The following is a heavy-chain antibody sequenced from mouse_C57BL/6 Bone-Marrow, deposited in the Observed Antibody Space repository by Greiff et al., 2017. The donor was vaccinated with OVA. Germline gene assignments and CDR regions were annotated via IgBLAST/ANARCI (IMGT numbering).Heavy chain of an antibody. J-gene: IGHJ1*03. CDR1: GYTFTSYW. V-gene: IGHV1-64*01. CDR2: IHPNSGST. D-gene: IGHD4-1*01. Sequence: VKLQQPGAELVKPGASVKLSCKASGYTFTSYWMHWVKQRPGQGLEWIGMIHPNSGSTNYNEKFKSKATLTVDKSSSTAYMQLSSLTSEDSAVYYCAKLGDWYFDVWGTGTTVTVSS. CDR3: AKLGDWYFDV.